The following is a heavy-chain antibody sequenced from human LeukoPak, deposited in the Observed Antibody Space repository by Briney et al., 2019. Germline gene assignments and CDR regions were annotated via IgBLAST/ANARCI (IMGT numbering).Heavy chain of an antibody. CDR2: IYSSGNI. J-gene: IGHJ6*03. V-gene: IGHV4-59*01. D-gene: IGHD2-2*01. Sequence: SETLSLTCTVSGGSIISYYWSWIRQSPGKGLEWIGYIYSSGNIHYNPSLKSRVTISVDTSKNQSSLKLSSVTTADTAVYYCARAGYCSSTSCSLSYYYYYYMDVWGKGTTVTVSS. CDR3: ARAGYCSSTSCSLSYYYYYYMDV. CDR1: GGSIISYY.